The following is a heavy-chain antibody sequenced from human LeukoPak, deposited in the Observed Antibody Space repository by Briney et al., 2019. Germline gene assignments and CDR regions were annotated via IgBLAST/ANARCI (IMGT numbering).Heavy chain of an antibody. CDR2: IYYSGST. CDR1: GGSISSSSYY. D-gene: IGHD3-3*01. J-gene: IGHJ4*02. CDR3: ARLEAY. V-gene: IGHV4-39*01. Sequence: PSETLSFTCTVSGGSISSSSYYWGWIRQPPGKGLEWIGSIYYSGSTYYNPSLMSRVTISVDTSKNQFALKLSSVTAADTAVYYCARLEAYWGQGTLVTVSS.